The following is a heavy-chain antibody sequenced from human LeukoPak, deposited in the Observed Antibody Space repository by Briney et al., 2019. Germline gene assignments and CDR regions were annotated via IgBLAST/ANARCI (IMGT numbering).Heavy chain of an antibody. CDR2: IYHSGST. V-gene: IGHV4-4*02. CDR1: GGSISSSNW. J-gene: IGHJ6*04. D-gene: IGHD2-2*01. CDR3: ARGGSTSLCYYYGMDV. Sequence: SGTLSLTCAVSGGSISSSNWWSWVRQPPGKGLEWIGEIYHSGSTNYNPSLKSRVTISVDKSKNQFSLKLSSVTAADTAVYYCARGGSTSLCYYYGMDVWGKGTTVTVSS.